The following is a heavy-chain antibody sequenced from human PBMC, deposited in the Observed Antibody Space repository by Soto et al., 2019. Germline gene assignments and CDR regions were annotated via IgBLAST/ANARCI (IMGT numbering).Heavy chain of an antibody. CDR2: INSNSSST. J-gene: IGHJ5*02. V-gene: IGHV1-2*02. CDR1: GYIFAGYY. Sequence: ASVKVSCKASGYIFAGYYIHWVRQAPGQGLEWVGWINSNSSSTNYVQKFQGRVTMTRDTSISTAYMELSRLRSDDTAVYYCARDRDDYVNWFDPWGQGTLVTVSS. D-gene: IGHD4-17*01. CDR3: ARDRDDYVNWFDP.